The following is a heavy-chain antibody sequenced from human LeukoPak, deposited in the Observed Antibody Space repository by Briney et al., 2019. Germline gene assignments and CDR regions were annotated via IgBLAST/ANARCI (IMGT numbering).Heavy chain of an antibody. CDR3: ARSPVGVRKKHDF. CDR2: MNPTSGHT. CDR1: GYTFTSYD. J-gene: IGHJ4*02. D-gene: IGHD3-10*01. Sequence: ASVKVSCKASGYTFTSYDINWVRQATGQGLEWMEWMNPTSGHTGYAQNFQGRVTMTRDTSISTAYMELNSLTSEDTAVYYCARSPVGVRKKHDFWGQGTLAIVSS. V-gene: IGHV1-8*01.